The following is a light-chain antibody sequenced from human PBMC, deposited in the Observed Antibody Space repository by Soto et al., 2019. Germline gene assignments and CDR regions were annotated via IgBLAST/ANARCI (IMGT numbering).Light chain of an antibody. Sequence: EIVLRQSPGTLSLSVGERATLSCRASQSVSSSYLAWYQQKPGQAPRLLIYGASSRATGISDRFSGSGSGTDFTLTISRLEPEDFAVYYCQQYGSSPWTFGQGTKVDIK. CDR3: QQYGSSPWT. V-gene: IGKV3-20*01. CDR2: GAS. CDR1: QSVSSSY. J-gene: IGKJ1*01.